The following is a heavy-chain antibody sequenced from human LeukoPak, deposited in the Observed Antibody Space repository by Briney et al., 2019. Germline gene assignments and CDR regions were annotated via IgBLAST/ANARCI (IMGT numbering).Heavy chain of an antibody. D-gene: IGHD5-18*01. V-gene: IGHV3-20*04. J-gene: IGHJ4*02. Sequence: GGSLRLSCAASGFTFDDSVMSWVRQAPGKGLEWVSGRNGGSTGYADSVKGRFTISRDNSKNSLYLQMNSLRAEDTALYYCAKDRGGYKYGSYYFDYWGQGTLVTVSS. CDR3: AKDRGGYKYGSYYFDY. CDR1: GFTFDDSV. CDR2: RNGGST.